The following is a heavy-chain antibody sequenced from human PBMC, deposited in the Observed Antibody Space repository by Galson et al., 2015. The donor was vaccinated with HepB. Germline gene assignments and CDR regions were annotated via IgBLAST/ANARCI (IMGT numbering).Heavy chain of an antibody. D-gene: IGHD3/OR15-3a*01. V-gene: IGHV7-4-1*02. Sequence: SVKVSCKASGYTLTTYGMNWVRQAPGQGLEWMGWINTNSGNPTYAQGFTGRFVFSLDTSVSTSYLQISSLKAEDTAVYYCARVGGEPVLDFDWFDPWGQGTLVTVSS. CDR2: INTNSGNP. CDR3: ARVGGEPVLDFDWFDP. J-gene: IGHJ5*02. CDR1: GYTLTTYG.